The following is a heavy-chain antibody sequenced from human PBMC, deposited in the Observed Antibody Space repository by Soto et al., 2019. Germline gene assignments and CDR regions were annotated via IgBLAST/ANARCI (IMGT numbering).Heavy chain of an antibody. CDR3: ARGYYDSSGPASFYYYYYGMDV. CDR1: GCTFTSYG. D-gene: IGHD3-22*01. Sequence: AAVKVSCKACGCTFTSYGISWVRQAPGQGLEWMGWISAYNGNTNYAQKLQGRVTMTTDTSTSTAYMELRSLRSDDTAVYYCARGYYDSSGPASFYYYYYGMDVWGQGTTVTVSS. J-gene: IGHJ6*02. V-gene: IGHV1-18*01. CDR2: ISAYNGNT.